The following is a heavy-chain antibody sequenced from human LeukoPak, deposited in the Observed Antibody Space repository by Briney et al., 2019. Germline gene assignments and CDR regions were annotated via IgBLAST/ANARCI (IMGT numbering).Heavy chain of an antibody. D-gene: IGHD2/OR15-2a*01. CDR3: ARRSHASPAGYSPFFDP. J-gene: IGHJ5*02. CDR2: ISYSDAK. CDR1: GFPLSSYT. Sequence: GGSLRLSWAGSGFPLSSYTINWVRQGPGKGMEGAATISYSDAKYYADYVKGRLTISRDNSDTTVFLQRNSLRAVDTALYFCARRSHASPAGYSPFFDPWGQGTLVTVSS. V-gene: IGHV3-23*01.